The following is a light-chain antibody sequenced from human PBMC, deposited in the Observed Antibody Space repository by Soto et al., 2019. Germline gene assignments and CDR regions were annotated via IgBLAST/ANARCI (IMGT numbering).Light chain of an antibody. CDR3: QQYRSWPRT. Sequence: EIVMTQSPATLSVSPGERVTLSCRASQSVSTNLAWYQQKPGQAPRLLIYGASTRATGIPARFSGSGSGTEFTLTISSLQSEDLAVYYCQQYRSWPRTFGQGTKVDI. J-gene: IGKJ1*01. CDR1: QSVSTN. V-gene: IGKV3-15*01. CDR2: GAS.